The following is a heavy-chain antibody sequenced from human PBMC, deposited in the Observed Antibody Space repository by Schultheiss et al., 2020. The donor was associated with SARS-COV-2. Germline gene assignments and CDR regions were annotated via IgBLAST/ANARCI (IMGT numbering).Heavy chain of an antibody. J-gene: IGHJ4*02. V-gene: IGHV4-34*11. CDR1: GGSFSGYY. CDR3: ARDGRATFDY. CDR2: IYYSGST. D-gene: IGHD1-26*01. Sequence: GSLRLSCAVYGGSFSGYYWSWIRQPPGKGLEWIGYIYYSGSTNYNPSLKSRVTISVDTSKNQFSLNLSSVTAADTAVYYCARDGRATFDYWGQGTLVTVSS.